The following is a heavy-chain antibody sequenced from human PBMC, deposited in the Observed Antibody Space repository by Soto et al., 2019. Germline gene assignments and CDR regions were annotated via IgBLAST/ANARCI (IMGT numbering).Heavy chain of an antibody. CDR2: ISAYNDNT. CDR3: ARDPPAMVTYYYCGMDV. CDR1: GYTFTSYG. V-gene: IGHV1-18*04. Sequence: QVQLVQSGAEVKKPGASVKVSCKASGYTFTSYGISWVRQAPGQGLERMGWISAYNDNTHYAQKFLGRVTITTDASTSTAYMELRSRRSDDTAVYYCARDPPAMVTYYYCGMDVWGQGTTVTVSS. D-gene: IGHD5-18*01. J-gene: IGHJ6*02.